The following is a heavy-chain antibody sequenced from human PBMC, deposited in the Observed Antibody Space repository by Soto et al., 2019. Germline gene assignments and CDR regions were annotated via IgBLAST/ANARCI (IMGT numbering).Heavy chain of an antibody. Sequence: SETLSLTCTVSGGSISSYYWSWIRQPAGKGLEWIGRIYTSGSTNYNPSLKSRVTMSVDTSKNQFSLKLSSVTAADTAVYYCARDASSSSPPYYYGMDVWGQGTTVTVSS. CDR3: ARDASSSSPPYYYGMDV. CDR2: IYTSGST. V-gene: IGHV4-4*07. CDR1: GGSISSYY. J-gene: IGHJ6*02. D-gene: IGHD6-6*01.